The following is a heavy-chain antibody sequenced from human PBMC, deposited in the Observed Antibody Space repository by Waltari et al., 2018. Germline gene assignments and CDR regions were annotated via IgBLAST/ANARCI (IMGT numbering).Heavy chain of an antibody. CDR3: ARPYGYYYFYLDV. D-gene: IGHD4-17*01. CDR2: MSDSGSA. Sequence: QVQLQESGQGLVKPSQTLSLSCSVSGGSVTSGNYFWTWIRQPPGKGLEWIGSMSDSGSAHYNPTLKSRVSMSLDTSENKFSLNLSSVTAADTAVYYCARPYGYYYFYLDVWGKGTTVTVSS. J-gene: IGHJ6*03. CDR1: GGSVTSGNYF. V-gene: IGHV4-30-4*01.